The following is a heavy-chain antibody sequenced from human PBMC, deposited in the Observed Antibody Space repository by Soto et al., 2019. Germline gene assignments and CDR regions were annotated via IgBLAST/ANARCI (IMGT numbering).Heavy chain of an antibody. CDR3: ARLPYSYFCSGGVCYQTDY. V-gene: IGHV4-39*01. J-gene: IGHJ4*02. D-gene: IGHD2-15*01. CDR1: GGSISSDSYF. CDR2: VFYTGTT. Sequence: SETLSLTCTVSGGSISSDSYFWAWIRQPPGKGLEWIGNVFYTGTTHYNPSLKSRVSISVDTSKNQFSLDLSSVTAADTAIYYCARLPYSYFCSGGVCYQTDYWGQGTLVTVSS.